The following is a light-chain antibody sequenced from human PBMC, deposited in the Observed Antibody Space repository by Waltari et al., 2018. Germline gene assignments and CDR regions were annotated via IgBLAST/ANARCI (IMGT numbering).Light chain of an antibody. CDR1: QGISTY. J-gene: IGKJ2*03. CDR2: AAS. Sequence: DIQMTQSPSSLSASAGDTVTITCRASQGISTYLNWYQQKPGKAPKRLIYAASSLESVVPSRFSGSGSGTDFTLTISSLQPEDFATYYCLQYNSHPYSFGQGTKVEIK. V-gene: IGKV1-17*01. CDR3: LQYNSHPYS.